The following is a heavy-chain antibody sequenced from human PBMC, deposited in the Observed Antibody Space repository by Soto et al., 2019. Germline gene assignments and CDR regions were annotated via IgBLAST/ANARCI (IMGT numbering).Heavy chain of an antibody. CDR3: TRDASRDSSARGWFDP. CDR1: GFTFRSFP. Sequence: GGSLRLSFAASGFTFRSFPMNWVPQAPGKGLEWVSTISSNSAYIYYTDALRGRFTISRDNAKNSLHLQMNSLRAEDTAVYYCTRDASRDSSARGWFDPWGPGTLVTVSS. D-gene: IGHD6-13*01. V-gene: IGHV3-21*01. J-gene: IGHJ5*02. CDR2: ISSNSAYI.